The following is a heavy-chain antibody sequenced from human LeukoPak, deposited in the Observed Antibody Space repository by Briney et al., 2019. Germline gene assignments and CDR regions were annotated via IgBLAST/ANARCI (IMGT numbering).Heavy chain of an antibody. Sequence: GGSLRLSCAASGFTFSTYAMSWVRQSPGRGLEWVSGISSSDGSTYYADSMKGRFTISGDNSRNTLYLQMNSLRVEDTALYYCAKGFHTTRWYNFDYWGQGTLVTVSS. J-gene: IGHJ4*02. CDR3: AKGFHTTRWYNFDY. CDR1: GFTFSTYA. CDR2: ISSSDGST. V-gene: IGHV3-23*01. D-gene: IGHD6-13*01.